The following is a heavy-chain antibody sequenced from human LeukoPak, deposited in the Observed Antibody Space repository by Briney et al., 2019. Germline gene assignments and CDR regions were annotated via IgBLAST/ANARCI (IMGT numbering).Heavy chain of an antibody. J-gene: IGHJ4*02. D-gene: IGHD1-26*01. CDR2: ISYDGSDK. CDR3: ANDRTGGTYYFAIDY. Sequence: GRSLRLSCAASGFTFSSYGMHWVRQAPGKGLEWVAVISYDGSDKDYADSVKGRFTISRDNSKNTLYLQMNSLRAEDTAVYYCANDRTGGTYYFAIDYWGQGTLVTVSS. V-gene: IGHV3-30*18. CDR1: GFTFSSYG.